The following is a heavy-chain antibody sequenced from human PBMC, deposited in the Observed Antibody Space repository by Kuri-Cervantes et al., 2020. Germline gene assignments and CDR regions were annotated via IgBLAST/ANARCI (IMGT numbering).Heavy chain of an antibody. J-gene: IGHJ4*02. CDR3: TTDPTEITMIVVVNY. CDR1: GFTFSNAW. D-gene: IGHD3-22*01. Sequence: GESLKISCAASGFTFSNAWMSWVRQAPGKGLEWVGRIKSKTDGGTTDYAAPVKGRFTISRDDSKNTLYLQMNSLKTEDTAVYYCTTDPTEITMIVVVNYWGQGTLVTVSS. CDR2: IKSKTDGGTT. V-gene: IGHV3-15*01.